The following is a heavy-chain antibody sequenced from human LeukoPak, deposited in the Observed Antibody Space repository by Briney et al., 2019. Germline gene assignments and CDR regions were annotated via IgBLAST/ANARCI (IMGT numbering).Heavy chain of an antibody. CDR3: AKDRGSSWYTAFDY. CDR1: GFTFSSYS. J-gene: IGHJ4*02. D-gene: IGHD6-13*01. V-gene: IGHV3-21*01. CDR2: ISSSSSYI. Sequence: PGGSLRLSCAASGFTFSSYSMNWVRQAPGKGLEWVSSISSSSSYIYYADSVKGRFTISRDNAKNSLYLQMNSLRVEDTAVYYCAKDRGSSWYTAFDYWGQGTLVTVSS.